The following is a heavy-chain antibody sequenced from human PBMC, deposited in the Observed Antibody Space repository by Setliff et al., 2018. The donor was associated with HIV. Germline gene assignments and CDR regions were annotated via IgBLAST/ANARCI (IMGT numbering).Heavy chain of an antibody. CDR3: ARNFGLSPSGKYYSYYGTDI. J-gene: IGHJ6*02. V-gene: IGHV1-2*06. Sequence: ASVKVSCKTFGYSFTAYQMHWLRQAPGQGLEWMGRINRDNGGIDYAQKFQGRVTVTRDTSINTAYMELRGLSSDDTAVYYCARNFGLSPSGKYYSYYGTDIWGQGTTVTVSS. D-gene: IGHD3-10*01. CDR1: GYSFTAYQ. CDR2: INRDNGGI.